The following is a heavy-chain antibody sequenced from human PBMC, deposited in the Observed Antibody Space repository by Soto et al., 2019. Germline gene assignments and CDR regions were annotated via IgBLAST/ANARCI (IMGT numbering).Heavy chain of an antibody. J-gene: IGHJ4*02. Sequence: PSETLSLTCAVSGGSISSGGYCWSWIRRPPGKGLEWIGYIYDSGSTYYNPSLKSRVTISVDRSKNQFSLKLSSVTAADTAVYYCARGALRWSTSWDFDYWGQGTLVTVSS. D-gene: IGHD4-17*01. CDR3: ARGALRWSTSWDFDY. CDR1: GGSISSGGYC. V-gene: IGHV4-30-2*01. CDR2: IYDSGST.